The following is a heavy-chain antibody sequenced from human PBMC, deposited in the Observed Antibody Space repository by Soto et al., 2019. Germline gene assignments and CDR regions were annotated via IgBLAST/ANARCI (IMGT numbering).Heavy chain of an antibody. V-gene: IGHV3-23*01. J-gene: IGHJ4*02. CDR3: ARRGSGSYYDY. Sequence: EVQLLESGGGLVQPGGSLRLSCAASGFTFSSYAMRWVRQAPVKGLEWVSAISGSGGSTYYADSVKGRFTISRDNPKNTLYLQMTSLSAEDTAVYYWARRGSGSYYDYRGQGTLVTVSS. CDR1: GFTFSSYA. CDR2: ISGSGGST. D-gene: IGHD1-26*01.